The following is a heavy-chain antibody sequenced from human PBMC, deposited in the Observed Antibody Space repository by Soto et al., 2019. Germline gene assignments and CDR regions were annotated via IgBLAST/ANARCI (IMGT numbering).Heavy chain of an antibody. D-gene: IGHD3-3*01. CDR2: IYYSGST. CDR1: GGSISGYY. CDR3: ARVNDFWTGYYSTNWFDP. V-gene: IGHV4-59*01. Sequence: SETLSLTCTVSGGSISGYYWTWIRQPPGKGLEWIGYIYYSGSTNHNPSLKSRVTISVDTSKNQFSLKLSSVTAADTAVYYCARVNDFWTGYYSTNWFDPWGQGTLVTVSS. J-gene: IGHJ5*02.